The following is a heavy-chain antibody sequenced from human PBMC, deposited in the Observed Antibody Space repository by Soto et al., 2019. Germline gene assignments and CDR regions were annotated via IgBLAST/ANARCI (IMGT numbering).Heavy chain of an antibody. Sequence: ASVKVSCKASGYTFASYAISWMRQAPGQGLEWMGWISAYNGNTNYAQKLQGRVTMTTDTSTSTAYMELRSLRSDDTAVYYCARVAITLVRGVSFYYYYGMDVWGQGTTVTVSS. D-gene: IGHD3-10*01. CDR2: ISAYNGNT. J-gene: IGHJ6*02. CDR1: GYTFASYA. CDR3: ARVAITLVRGVSFYYYYGMDV. V-gene: IGHV1-18*01.